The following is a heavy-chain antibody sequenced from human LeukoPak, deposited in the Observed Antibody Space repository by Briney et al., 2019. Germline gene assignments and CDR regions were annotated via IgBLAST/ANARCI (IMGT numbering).Heavy chain of an antibody. V-gene: IGHV4-34*01. CDR3: ARIICSTSCYNNY. D-gene: IGHD2-2*02. CDR2: INHSGST. J-gene: IGHJ4*02. Sequence: PGGSLRLSCAASGFTFSSYAMSWVRQAPGKGLEWIGEINHSGSTNYNPSLKSRVTISVDTSKNQFSLKLSSVTAADTAVYYCARIICSTSCYNNYWGQGTLVTVSS. CDR1: GFTFSSYA.